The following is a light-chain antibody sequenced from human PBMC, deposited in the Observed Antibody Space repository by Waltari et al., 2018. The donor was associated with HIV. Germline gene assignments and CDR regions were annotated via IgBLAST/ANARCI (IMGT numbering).Light chain of an antibody. CDR1: HSAFGLYGL. Sequence: SAVTQPASVSGLPGQSITISCTGDHSAFGLYGLVSWYQQPPGHLPRLILYDVDSRASGSSARFSGSQSGHTASLNISGLRAEDEADYYCASFTDDSTILFGGGTKVTVL. V-gene: IGLV2-14*03. CDR2: DVD. J-gene: IGLJ3*02. CDR3: ASFTDDSTIL.